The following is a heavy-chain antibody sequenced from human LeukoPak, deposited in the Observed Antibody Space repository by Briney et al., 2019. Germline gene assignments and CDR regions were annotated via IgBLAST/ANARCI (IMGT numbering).Heavy chain of an antibody. D-gene: IGHD6-6*01. V-gene: IGHV3-21*01. J-gene: IGHJ4*02. CDR2: ISSSSSYI. Sequence: GGSLRLSCAASGFTFSSYSMNWVRQAPGKGLEWVSSISSSSSYIYYADSVKGRFTISRDNAKNSLYLQMNSLRAEDTAVYYCAGTQYSSPRFDYWGQGTLVTVSS. CDR3: AGTQYSSPRFDY. CDR1: GFTFSSYS.